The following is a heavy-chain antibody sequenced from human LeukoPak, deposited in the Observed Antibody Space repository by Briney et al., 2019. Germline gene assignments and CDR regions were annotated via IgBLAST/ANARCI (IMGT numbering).Heavy chain of an antibody. V-gene: IGHV1-2*02. CDR2: INPNSGGT. CDR3: AREEDLLGYCSGGSCGLVDY. Sequence: ASVKVSCKASGYTFTGYYMHWVRQAPGQGLEWMGWINPNSGGTNYAQKFQGRVTMTRDTSISTAYMELSRLRSDDTAVYYCAREEDLLGYCSGGSCGLVDYWGQGTLVTVSS. J-gene: IGHJ4*02. CDR1: GYTFTGYY. D-gene: IGHD2-15*01.